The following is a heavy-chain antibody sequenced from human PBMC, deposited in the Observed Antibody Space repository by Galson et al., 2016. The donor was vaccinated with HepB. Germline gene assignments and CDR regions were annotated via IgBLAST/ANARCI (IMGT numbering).Heavy chain of an antibody. J-gene: IGHJ3*02. D-gene: IGHD6-13*01. CDR2: IFHSGST. V-gene: IGHV4-4*02. CDR3: ASYLVQSWAGSDAFDT. CDR1: GGSISGNNW. Sequence: LSLTCAVSGGSISGNNWWRWVRQPPGKRLEWIGEIFHSGSTNYNPSLKSRVTMSVGKYRNHVSLRLISVTAADTAMYYCASYLVQSWAGSDAFDTWGLGTMVTVSS.